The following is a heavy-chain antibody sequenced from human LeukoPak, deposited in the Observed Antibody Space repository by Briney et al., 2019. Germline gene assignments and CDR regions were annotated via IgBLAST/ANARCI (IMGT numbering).Heavy chain of an antibody. CDR1: GYTFTSYY. CDR3: AGDRITMVRGVKTSVGY. Sequence: AASVKVSCKASGYTFTSYYMHWVRQAPGQGLEWMGIINPSGGSTSYAQKFQGRVTITRDTSTSTVYMELSSLRSEDTAVYYCAGDRITMVRGVKTSVGYWGQGTLVTVSS. J-gene: IGHJ4*02. D-gene: IGHD3-10*01. V-gene: IGHV1-46*01. CDR2: INPSGGST.